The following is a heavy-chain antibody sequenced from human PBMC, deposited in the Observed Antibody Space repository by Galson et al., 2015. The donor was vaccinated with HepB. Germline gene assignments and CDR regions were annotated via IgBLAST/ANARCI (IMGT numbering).Heavy chain of an antibody. D-gene: IGHD1-26*01. V-gene: IGHV1-18*01. CDR3: ARGRGSYQLQGYFDY. Sequence: SVKVSCKASGYTFTNYGISWVRQAPGQGLEWMGWISTYNGNTNYAQNLQGRVTMTTDTSTNTAYMELRSLRAEDTAVYYCARGRGSYQLQGYFDYWGQGTLVTVSS. CDR1: GYTFTNYG. CDR2: ISTYNGNT. J-gene: IGHJ4*02.